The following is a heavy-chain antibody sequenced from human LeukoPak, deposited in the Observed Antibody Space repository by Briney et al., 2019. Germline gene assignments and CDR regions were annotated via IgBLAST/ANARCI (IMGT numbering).Heavy chain of an antibody. CDR2: FDPEDGET. CDR1: GYTLTELS. D-gene: IGHD3-9*01. Sequence: ASVKVSCKVSGYTLTELSMHWVRQAPGKGLEWMGGFDPEDGETIYAQKFQGRVTMTEDTSTDTAYMELSSLRSEDTAVYYCARSSRDDILTGYYTVFDYWGQGTLVTVSS. J-gene: IGHJ4*02. V-gene: IGHV1-24*01. CDR3: ARSSRDDILTGYYTVFDY.